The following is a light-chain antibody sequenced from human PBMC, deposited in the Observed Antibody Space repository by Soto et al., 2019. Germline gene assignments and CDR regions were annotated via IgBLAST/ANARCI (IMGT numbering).Light chain of an antibody. Sequence: QAVVTQPPSASGTPGQRVTISCSGSTSNIGINTVNWYQQLPGTAPKLLIYSNSQRPSGVPDRFSGSKSGTSASLAISGLQSEDESDYYCAAWDDSLNGPVFGGGTKVTVL. CDR1: TSNIGINT. J-gene: IGLJ2*01. CDR2: SNS. V-gene: IGLV1-44*01. CDR3: AAWDDSLNGPV.